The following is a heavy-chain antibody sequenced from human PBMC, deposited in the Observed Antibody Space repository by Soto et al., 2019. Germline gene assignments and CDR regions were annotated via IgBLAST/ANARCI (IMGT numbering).Heavy chain of an antibody. CDR2: IYYSGST. V-gene: IGHV4-59*01. D-gene: IGHD2-2*01. J-gene: IGHJ4*02. CDR3: ARVAGYCSSTSCSQIDY. CDR1: GGSISSYY. Sequence: PSETLSLTCTVSGGSISSYYWSWIRQPPGKGLEWIGYIYYSGSTNYNPSLKSRVTISVDTSKNQFSLKLSSVTAADTAVYYCARVAGYCSSTSCSQIDYWGQGTLVTVSS.